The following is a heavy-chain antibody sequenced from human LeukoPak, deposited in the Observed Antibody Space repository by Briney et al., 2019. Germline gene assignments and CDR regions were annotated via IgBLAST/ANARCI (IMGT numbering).Heavy chain of an antibody. V-gene: IGHV3-23*01. CDR1: GFTFSNYA. J-gene: IGHJ4*02. Sequence: PGGSLRLSCAGSGFTFSNYAMSWVRQAPGKGLEWVSSIVSSGGNTFYADSVKGRFTISRDNSKNTLYLQMNSLRAEDTAVYYCAKRQWLAPSRGGFDYWGQGTLVTVSS. D-gene: IGHD6-19*01. CDR3: AKRQWLAPSRGGFDY. CDR2: IVSSGGNT.